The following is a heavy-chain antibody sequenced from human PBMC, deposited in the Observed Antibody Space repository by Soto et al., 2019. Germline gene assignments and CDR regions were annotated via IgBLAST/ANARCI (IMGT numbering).Heavy chain of an antibody. CDR3: MTGYGY. CDR2: ISPEGSEK. D-gene: IGHD5-12*01. CDR1: GLTFSSEW. V-gene: IGHV3-7*02. J-gene: IGHJ4*01. Sequence: EVQVVESGGGLVQPGGSLRLSCVASGLTFSSEWMNWVRQAPGKGLEWVANISPEGSEKRSVDSMKGRSAISRDNAKNSVSLLMNSLRVDDTAVYYCMTGYGYWGLGTLVTVSS.